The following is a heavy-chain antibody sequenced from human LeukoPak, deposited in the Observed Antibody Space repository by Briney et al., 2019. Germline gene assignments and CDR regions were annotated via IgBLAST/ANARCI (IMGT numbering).Heavy chain of an antibody. CDR1: GFTFDDYD. D-gene: IGHD3-22*01. CDR2: VSTSGGST. J-gene: IGHJ4*02. Sequence: GGSLRLSCAASGFTFDDYDMSWVRQAPGKGLEWVSGVSTSGGSTYYADSVKGRFTISRDNSKNTLHLQMNSLRAEDTAIYYCAKQAYDSPRTDFDYWGQGTLVTVSS. V-gene: IGHV3-23*01. CDR3: AKQAYDSPRTDFDY.